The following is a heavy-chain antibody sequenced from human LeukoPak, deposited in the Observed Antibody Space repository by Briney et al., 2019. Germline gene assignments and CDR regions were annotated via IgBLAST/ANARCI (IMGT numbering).Heavy chain of an antibody. J-gene: IGHJ6*02. V-gene: IGHV1-8*01. CDR3: VRTYYDILTGYYSNYYYYGMDV. D-gene: IGHD3-9*01. CDR2: MNPNSGNT. Sequence: ASVKVSCKASGYTFTSYDINWVRQATGQGLEWMGWMNPNSGNTGYAQKFQGRVTMTRNTSISTAYMELSSLRSEDTAVYYCVRTYYDILTGYYSNYYYYGMDVWGQGTTVTVSS. CDR1: GYTFTSYD.